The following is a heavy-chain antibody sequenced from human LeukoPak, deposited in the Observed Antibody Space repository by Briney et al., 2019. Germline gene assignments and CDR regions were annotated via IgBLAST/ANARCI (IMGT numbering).Heavy chain of an antibody. CDR2: IWFDGSNK. V-gene: IGHV3-33*08. J-gene: IGHJ2*01. D-gene: IGHD3-10*01. CDR3: ARVVSYYGSSYRLLDL. Sequence: PGRSLRLSCAASGXTFSSYGMHWVRQAPGKGLEWVALIWFDGSNKHYADSVKGRFTISRDNSKNTMYLQMDSLRAEDTAVYYCARVVSYYGSSYRLLDLWGRGTLVTVSS. CDR1: GXTFSSYG.